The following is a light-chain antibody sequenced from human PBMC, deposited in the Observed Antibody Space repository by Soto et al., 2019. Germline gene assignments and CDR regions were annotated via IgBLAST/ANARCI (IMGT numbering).Light chain of an antibody. CDR2: DAS. CDR1: QDISNY. Sequence: DIQMTQSPSSLSASVGDRVTMTYQASQDISNYLNWYQQKPGKAPKLLIYDASSLQSGVPSRFSGSGSGTDFTLTINGLQPEDFATYYCQQAASFPITFGQGTRLEIK. J-gene: IGKJ5*01. V-gene: IGKV1-12*01. CDR3: QQAASFPIT.